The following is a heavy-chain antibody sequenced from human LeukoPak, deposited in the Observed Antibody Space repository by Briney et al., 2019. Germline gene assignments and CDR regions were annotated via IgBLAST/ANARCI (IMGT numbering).Heavy chain of an antibody. CDR3: ARDRVRIVATIWEYYFDY. V-gene: IGHV4-4*07. J-gene: IGHJ4*02. Sequence: SETLSLTCTVSGGSISSYYWSWIRQPAGKGLEWMGRIYTSGSTHYNPPPKSRVTMSLDTSKNHFSLKISSVPAADTAVYYCARDRVRIVATIWEYYFDYWGQGTLVTVSS. CDR2: IYTSGST. CDR1: GGSISSYY. D-gene: IGHD5-12*01.